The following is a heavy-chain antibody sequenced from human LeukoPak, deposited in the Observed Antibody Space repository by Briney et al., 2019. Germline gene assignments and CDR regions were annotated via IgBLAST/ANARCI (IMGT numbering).Heavy chain of an antibody. D-gene: IGHD6-19*01. V-gene: IGHV3-11*01. Sequence: SGGSLRLSCAASGFTFSDYYMSWIRQAPGKGLEWVSYISSSGSTIYYADSVKGRFTISRDNAKNSLYLQMNSLRAEDTAVYYCARRASSGWYGYYYYYYMDVWGKGTTVTVSS. CDR3: ARRASSGWYGYYYYYYMDV. CDR2: ISSSGSTI. CDR1: GFTFSDYY. J-gene: IGHJ6*03.